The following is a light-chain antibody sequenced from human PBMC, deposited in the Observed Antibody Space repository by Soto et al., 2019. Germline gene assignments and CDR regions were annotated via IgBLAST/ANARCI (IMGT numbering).Light chain of an antibody. CDR3: SSYSSRSTLLV. CDR2: DVN. J-gene: IGLJ2*01. V-gene: IGLV2-14*03. CDR1: SSDIGGYSY. Sequence: QSVLTQPASVSASPGQSITISCIGTSSDIGGYSYVSWYQQHPGKAPKLLIRDVNYRPSGISARFSGSKSGNTASLTISGLQTEDEADYYRSSYSSRSTLLVFGGGTKLTVL.